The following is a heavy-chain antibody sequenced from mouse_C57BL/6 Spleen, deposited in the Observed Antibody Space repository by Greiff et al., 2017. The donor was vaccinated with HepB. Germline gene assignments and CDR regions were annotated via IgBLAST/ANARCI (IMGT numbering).Heavy chain of an antibody. Sequence: QVQLQQPGAELVKPGASVKMSCKASGYTFTSYWITWVKQRPGQGLEWIGDIYPGSGSTNYNEKFKSKATLTVDTSSSTAYMQRSSLTSEDSAVYFCARRRRLPYYFYYWGQGTTRTVSS. CDR1: GYTFTSYW. CDR3: ARRRRLPYYFYY. V-gene: IGHV1-55*01. CDR2: IYPGSGST. J-gene: IGHJ2*01.